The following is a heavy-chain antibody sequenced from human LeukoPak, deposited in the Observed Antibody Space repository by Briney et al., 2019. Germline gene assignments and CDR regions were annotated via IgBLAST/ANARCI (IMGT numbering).Heavy chain of an antibody. D-gene: IGHD1-26*01. CDR2: TYYKSKWYN. Sequence: SQTLSLTCAVSGDSVSSNSAAWNWIRQSPSRGLEWLGRTYYKSKWYNDYAVSVKGRITINSDTSKNQFSLQLNSVTPEDTAVYYCTKTGVGSGSHYYYYGMDDWGQGTTVTVPS. J-gene: IGHJ6*02. CDR1: GDSVSSNSAA. CDR3: TKTGVGSGSHYYYYGMDD. V-gene: IGHV6-1*01.